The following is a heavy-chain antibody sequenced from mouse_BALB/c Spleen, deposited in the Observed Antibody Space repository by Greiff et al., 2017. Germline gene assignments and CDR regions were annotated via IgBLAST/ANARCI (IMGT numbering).Heavy chain of an antibody. D-gene: IGHD2-3*01. CDR1: GYTFTSYV. CDR2: INPYNDGT. Sequence: HLVESGPELVKPGASVKMSCKASGYTFTSYVMHWVKQKPGQGLEWIGYINPYNDGTKYNEKFKGKATLTSDKSSSTAYMELSSLTSEDSAVYYCARVGNDYWYFDVWGAGTTVTVSS. J-gene: IGHJ1*01. CDR3: ARVGNDYWYFDV. V-gene: IGHV1-14*01.